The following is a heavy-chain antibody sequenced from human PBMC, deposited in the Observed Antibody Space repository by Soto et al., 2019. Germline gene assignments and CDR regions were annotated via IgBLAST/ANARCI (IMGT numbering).Heavy chain of an antibody. Sequence: QVQLVQSGAEVKKPGSSVKVSCKASGGTFSSYTISWVRQAPGQGLEWMGRIIPILGIANYAQKFQGRVTSTADKSTSTAYMELSSLRSEDTAVYYCARSDQARGWFDPWGQGTLVTVSS. CDR2: IIPILGIA. CDR1: GGTFSSYT. D-gene: IGHD2-2*01. J-gene: IGHJ5*02. V-gene: IGHV1-69*02. CDR3: ARSDQARGWFDP.